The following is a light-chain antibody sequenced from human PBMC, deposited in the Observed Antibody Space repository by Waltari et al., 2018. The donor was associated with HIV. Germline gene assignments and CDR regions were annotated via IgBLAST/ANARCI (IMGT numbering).Light chain of an antibody. CDR3: QVSDSSRDDRV. J-gene: IGLJ3*02. CDR1: KIRTKR. V-gene: IGLV3-21*01. Sequence: SYGLTQPPSVPVAPGNWATLTCEADKIRTKRVHWYQQQPGQAPVLVIYFARARPSGIPDRFSGSNSGNTATLTISRVEAGDEADYYCQVSDSSRDDRVFGGGTKLTVL. CDR2: FAR.